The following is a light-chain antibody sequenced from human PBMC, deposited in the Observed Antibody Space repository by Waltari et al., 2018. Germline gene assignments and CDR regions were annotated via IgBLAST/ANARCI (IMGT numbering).Light chain of an antibody. V-gene: IGLV4-69*01. CDR3: QTGGHGTWV. Sequence: QLVLTQSPSASASLGASVKLTCTLSSGNSTNIIAWLQQQPEKGPRFLMNVKSDGSHNKGVGMPDRFSGSSSGAERYLTISSLQSEDEADYYCQTGGHGTWVFGGGTRLTVL. CDR1: SGNSTNI. CDR2: VKSDGSH. J-gene: IGLJ3*02.